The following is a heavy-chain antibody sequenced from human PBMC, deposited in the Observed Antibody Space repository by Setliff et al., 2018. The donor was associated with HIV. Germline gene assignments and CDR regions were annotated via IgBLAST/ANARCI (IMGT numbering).Heavy chain of an antibody. Sequence: PGGSLRLSCAASGFTLSGHWMHWVRQVPGKGLVWVSRTNNDGSITNYADFVKGRFTMSRDSAKNTLYLQMNSLRVEDTAVYYCVKWNYPNSWGQGTLVTVSS. D-gene: IGHD1-7*01. J-gene: IGHJ4*02. V-gene: IGHV3-74*01. CDR2: TNNDGSIT. CDR1: GFTLSGHW. CDR3: VKWNYPNS.